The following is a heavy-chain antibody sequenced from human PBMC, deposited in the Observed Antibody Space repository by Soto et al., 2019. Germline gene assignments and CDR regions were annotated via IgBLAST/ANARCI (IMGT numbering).Heavy chain of an antibody. V-gene: IGHV3-30*18. CDR1: GFTFSSYG. CDR2: ISYDGSNK. Sequence: SLRLSCAASGFTFSSYGMHWVRQAPGKGLEWVAVISYDGSNKYYADSVKGRFTISRDNSKNTLYLQMNSLRAEDTAVYYCAKDQWVVVVAATFDYWGQGTLVTVSS. D-gene: IGHD2-15*01. J-gene: IGHJ4*02. CDR3: AKDQWVVVVAATFDY.